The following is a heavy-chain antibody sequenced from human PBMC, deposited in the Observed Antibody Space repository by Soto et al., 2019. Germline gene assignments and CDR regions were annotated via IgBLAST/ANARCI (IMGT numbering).Heavy chain of an antibody. D-gene: IGHD3-3*01. J-gene: IGHJ5*02. CDR2: IYYSGST. V-gene: IGHV4-59*01. CDR3: ARVNDFWTGYYSTNWFDP. Sequence: PSETLSLTCTVSGGSISSYYWTWIRQPPGKGLEWIGYIYYSGSTNHNPSLKSRVTISVDTSKNQFSLKLSSVTAVDTAVYYCARVNDFWTGYYSTNWFDPWGQGTLVNVSS. CDR1: GGSISSYY.